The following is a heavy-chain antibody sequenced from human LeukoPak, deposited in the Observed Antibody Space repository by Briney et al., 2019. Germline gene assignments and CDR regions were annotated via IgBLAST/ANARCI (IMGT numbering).Heavy chain of an antibody. CDR3: ARKGNINGYWYFDL. V-gene: IGHV4-34*01. D-gene: IGHD5-18*01. CDR1: GGSFSGYY. CDR2: ITHTGGT. J-gene: IGHJ2*01. Sequence: SETPSLTCAVYGGSFSGYYWSWIRQPPGKGLEWIGEITHTGGTSYNPSLRSRVTISVDTSKNQFSLNLRSVTAADTAVYYCARKGNINGYWYFDLWGRGTLVTVSS.